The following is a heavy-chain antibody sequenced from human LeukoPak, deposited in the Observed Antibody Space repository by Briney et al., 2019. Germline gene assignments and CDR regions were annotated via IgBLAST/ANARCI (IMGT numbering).Heavy chain of an antibody. CDR3: ARVISQYIVVVPAARRGFDY. V-gene: IGHV3-48*01. J-gene: IGHJ4*02. D-gene: IGHD2-2*01. Sequence: GGSLRLSCAASRFTFSSYSMNWVRQAPGKGLEWVSYISSSSSTIYYADSVKGRFTISRDNAKNSLYLQMNSLRAEDTAVYYGARVISQYIVVVPAARRGFDYWGQGTLVTVSP. CDR1: RFTFSSYS. CDR2: ISSSSSTI.